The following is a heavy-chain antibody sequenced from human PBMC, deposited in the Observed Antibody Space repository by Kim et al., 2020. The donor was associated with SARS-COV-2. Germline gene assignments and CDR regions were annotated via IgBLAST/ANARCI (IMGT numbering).Heavy chain of an antibody. CDR1: GGSFSGYY. V-gene: IGHV4-34*01. CDR2: INHSGST. Sequence: SETLSLTCAVYGGSFSGYYWSWIRQPPGKGLEWIGEINHSGSTNYNPSLKSRVTISVDTSKNQFSLKLSSVTAADTAVYYCARFSSIGYSSGWYRSGQLDYWGQGTLVTVSS. D-gene: IGHD6-19*01. J-gene: IGHJ4*02. CDR3: ARFSSIGYSSGWYRSGQLDY.